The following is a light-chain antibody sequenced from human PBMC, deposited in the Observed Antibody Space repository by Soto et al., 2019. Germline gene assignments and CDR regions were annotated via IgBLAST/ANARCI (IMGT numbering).Light chain of an antibody. Sequence: EMVMTQSPATLSVSPGERVTLSCRASQSVSSNLAWYQQKPGQAPRLLIYGASTRAADIRARFSGSGSGTEFTLTINSLQSEDFAVYYCQEYNNWPPWTFGQGTKVDIK. CDR2: GAS. CDR3: QEYNNWPPWT. J-gene: IGKJ1*01. CDR1: QSVSSN. V-gene: IGKV3-15*01.